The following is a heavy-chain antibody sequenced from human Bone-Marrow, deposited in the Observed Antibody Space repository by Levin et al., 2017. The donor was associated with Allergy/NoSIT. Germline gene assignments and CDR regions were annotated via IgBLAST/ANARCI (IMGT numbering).Heavy chain of an antibody. V-gene: IGHV4-31*03. CDR3: ARDKYYGSGNTDWLDP. Sequence: SETLSLTCTVSGGSINSAGYYWRWIRQFPGKGLEYIGYIYSSGGTYYNPSLKSRVSISLDTSKNHFSLKLNSVTAADTAVYFCARDKYYGSGNTDWLDPWGQGTLVTVSS. J-gene: IGHJ5*02. CDR1: GGSINSAGYY. D-gene: IGHD3-10*01. CDR2: IYSSGGT.